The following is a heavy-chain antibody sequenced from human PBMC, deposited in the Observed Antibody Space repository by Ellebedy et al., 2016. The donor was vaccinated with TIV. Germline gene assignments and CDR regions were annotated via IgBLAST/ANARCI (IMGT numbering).Heavy chain of an antibody. CDR1: GFTFGDYA. D-gene: IGHD6-13*01. J-gene: IGHJ5*02. CDR2: IRTKAYGGTT. V-gene: IGHV3-49*03. CDR3: ARTRDQQAVRRWFDP. Sequence: GGSLRLXXTASGFTFGDYAMSWFRQAPGKGLEWVGLIRTKAYGGTTHYAASVRGTFTISRDDSKSIAYLQMDSLKTEDTAVYFCARTRDQQAVRRWFDPWGQGSLVTVSS.